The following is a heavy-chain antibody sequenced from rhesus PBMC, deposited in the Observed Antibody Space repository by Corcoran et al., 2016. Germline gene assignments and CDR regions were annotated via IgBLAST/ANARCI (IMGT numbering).Heavy chain of an antibody. Sequence: EVQLVQSGAEVKKPGASVKISCKASGYTFTDYYLHWVGQAPGKGLEGTGRVDPADSEGRHAQKFQDRVPITADTSTDTAYMELGSLRSEDTAVYYCATIQAADKFNYWGQGVLVTVSS. D-gene: IGHD6-19*01. CDR3: ATIQAADKFNY. CDR2: VDPADSEG. J-gene: IGHJ4*01. V-gene: IGHV1-111*02. CDR1: GYTFTDYY.